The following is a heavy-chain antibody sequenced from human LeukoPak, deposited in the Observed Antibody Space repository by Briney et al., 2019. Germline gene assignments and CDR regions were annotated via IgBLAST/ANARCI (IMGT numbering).Heavy chain of an antibody. CDR3: ARGRYSSGYPFDY. V-gene: IGHV3-48*02. Sequence: SGGSLRLSCAASGLTFTSYSMNWVREAPGKGLEWVSYISGSATTIYYADSVQGRFTISRDNAKNSLYLQMDSLRDEDTAVYYCARGRYSSGYPFDYWGQGTLVIVSS. D-gene: IGHD6-19*01. CDR1: GLTFTSYS. J-gene: IGHJ4*02. CDR2: ISGSATTI.